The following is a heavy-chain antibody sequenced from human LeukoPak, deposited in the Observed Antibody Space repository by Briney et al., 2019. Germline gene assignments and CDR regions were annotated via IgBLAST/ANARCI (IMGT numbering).Heavy chain of an antibody. CDR2: INPNSGGT. J-gene: IGHJ4*02. CDR1: GYTFTGYY. V-gene: IGHV1-2*02. Sequence: ASVKVSCKASGYTFTGYYIHWVRQAPGQGPEWMGWINPNSGGTNYPQNFQGRVTMTRDTSISTAYMELSRLRSDDTAVYYCRRGKISGDDFDYWGQGTLVTVSS. CDR3: RRGKISGDDFDY. D-gene: IGHD7-27*01.